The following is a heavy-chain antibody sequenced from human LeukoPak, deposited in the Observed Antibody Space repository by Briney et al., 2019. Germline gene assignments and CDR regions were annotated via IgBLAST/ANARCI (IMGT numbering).Heavy chain of an antibody. Sequence: SETLSLTCTVSGGSISSYYWSWIRQPPGKGLEWIGYIYYSGSTNYNPSLKSRVTISVDTSKNQFSLKLSSVTAEDTAVYYCARKLVVRDDIVVVKGPIPAKDYYYYMDVWGKGTTVTVSS. J-gene: IGHJ6*03. CDR3: ARKLVVRDDIVVVKGPIPAKDYYYYMDV. CDR1: GGSISSYY. CDR2: IYYSGST. V-gene: IGHV4-59*01. D-gene: IGHD2-2*01.